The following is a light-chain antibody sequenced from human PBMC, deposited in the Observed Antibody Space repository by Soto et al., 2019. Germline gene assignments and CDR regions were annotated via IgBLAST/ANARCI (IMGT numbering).Light chain of an antibody. CDR1: RSNIGSNP. CDR3: AAWDDSLYGRV. CDR2: SNN. V-gene: IGLV1-44*01. Sequence: QSVLTQPPSASGTPGQRGTLSCSGSRSNIGSNPVNWYQQLPGTAPKLLIDSNNQRPSGVPDRFSGSRSGTSASLAISGLQSEDEADYYCAAWDDSLYGRVFGTGTKVTVL. J-gene: IGLJ1*01.